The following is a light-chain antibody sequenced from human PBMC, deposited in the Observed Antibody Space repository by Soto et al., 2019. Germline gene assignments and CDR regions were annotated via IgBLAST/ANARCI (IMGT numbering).Light chain of an antibody. J-gene: IGLJ1*01. CDR3: SSYTSSNTLYV. CDR1: SSDVGGYNY. CDR2: DVS. Sequence: QSALTQPASVSGSPGQSITISCTGTSSDVGGYNYVSWYQQHPGKAPKLMIYDVSNRPSGVSNRFSGSKSGNTASLTISGRQPADEADYYCSSYTSSNTLYVFGTGTKLTVL. V-gene: IGLV2-14*01.